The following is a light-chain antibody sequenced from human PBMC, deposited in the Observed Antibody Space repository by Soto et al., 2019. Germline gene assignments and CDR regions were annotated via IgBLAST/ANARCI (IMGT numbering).Light chain of an antibody. J-gene: IGKJ4*01. Sequence: DLPMTQSPSSLSASVGDRVTITCQASEDINNNLNWYQQKPGEAPKLLISDASNLETGVPSRFSGGGSVTHFTFTISSLQAEDIATYYCQHFHNLPVTFGGGTKVEMK. V-gene: IGKV1-33*01. CDR2: DAS. CDR3: QHFHNLPVT. CDR1: EDINNN.